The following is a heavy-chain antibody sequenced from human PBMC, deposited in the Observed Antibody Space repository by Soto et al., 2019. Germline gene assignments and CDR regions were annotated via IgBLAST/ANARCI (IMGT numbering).Heavy chain of an antibody. CDR1: GYTFTNYG. CDR2: ISAYNGNT. CDR3: ARVRAVAGHYDY. V-gene: IGHV1-18*01. Sequence: ASVQVSCKPSGYTFTNYGITWVRQAPGQGLEWMGWISAYNGNTNYTQRLQGRVTLTTDTSTSTAYMELRSLTSDDTAVYYCARVRAVAGHYDYWGQGTLVTVSS. J-gene: IGHJ4*02. D-gene: IGHD6-19*01.